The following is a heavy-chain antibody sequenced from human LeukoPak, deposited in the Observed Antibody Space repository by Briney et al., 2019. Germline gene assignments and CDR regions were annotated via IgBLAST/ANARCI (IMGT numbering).Heavy chain of an antibody. J-gene: IGHJ4*02. V-gene: IGHV3-48*04. Sequence: GSLRLSCAASGFPFSSYSMNWVRQAPGKGLEWVSYISSSGNTIDYADSVKGRFTISRDNAKNSLYLQMVSLRAEDTAVYYCARLRGYSYGYGDYWGQGTLVTVSS. CDR2: ISSSGNTI. D-gene: IGHD5-18*01. CDR3: ARLRGYSYGYGDY. CDR1: GFPFSSYS.